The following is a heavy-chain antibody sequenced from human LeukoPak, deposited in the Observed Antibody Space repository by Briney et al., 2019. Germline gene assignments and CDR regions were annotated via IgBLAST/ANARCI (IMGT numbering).Heavy chain of an antibody. Sequence: GESLKISCKGSGYSFTSYWIGWVRQMPGKGXXXXXXXXXXDSDTRYSPSFQGQVTISADKSISTAYLQWSSLKASDTAMYYCARSPITIAVAGTADGMDVWGQGTTVTVSS. D-gene: IGHD6-19*01. CDR1: GYSFTSYW. CDR3: ARSPITIAVAGTADGMDV. V-gene: IGHV5-51*01. CDR2: XXXXDSDT. J-gene: IGHJ6*02.